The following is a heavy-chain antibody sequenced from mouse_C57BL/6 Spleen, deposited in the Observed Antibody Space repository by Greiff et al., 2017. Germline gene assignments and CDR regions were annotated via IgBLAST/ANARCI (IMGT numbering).Heavy chain of an antibody. CDR3: ARDVGRWGMDY. CDR1: GFTFSDYY. Sequence: EVQRVESEGGLVQPGSSMKLSCTASGFTFSDYYMAWVRQVPEKGLEWVANINYDGSSTYYLDSLKSRFIISRDNAKNTLYLQLSSLTSEDTATYYCARDVGRWGMDYWGQGTSVTVSA. J-gene: IGHJ4*01. D-gene: IGHD2-3*01. CDR2: INYDGSST. V-gene: IGHV5-16*01.